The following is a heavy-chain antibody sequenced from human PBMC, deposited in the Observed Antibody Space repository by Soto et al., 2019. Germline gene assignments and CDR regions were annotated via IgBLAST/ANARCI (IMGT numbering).Heavy chain of an antibody. CDR2: ISSSSSYI. Sequence: GGSLRLSCAASGFTFSSYSMNWVRQAPGKGLEWVSSISSSSSYIYYADSVKGRFTISRDNAKNSLYLQMNSLRAEDTAVYYCARDGMPYRRGPHNWFDPWGQGTLVTVSS. CDR3: ARDGMPYRRGPHNWFDP. CDR1: GFTFSSYS. D-gene: IGHD3-16*01. V-gene: IGHV3-21*01. J-gene: IGHJ5*02.